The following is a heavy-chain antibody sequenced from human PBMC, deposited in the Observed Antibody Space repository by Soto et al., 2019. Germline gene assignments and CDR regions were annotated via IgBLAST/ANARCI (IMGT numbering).Heavy chain of an antibody. CDR1: GGSISSGGYY. CDR2: IYYSGST. CDR3: ARVRIVVVAATETYSYYGMDV. V-gene: IGHV4-31*03. D-gene: IGHD2-15*01. J-gene: IGHJ6*02. Sequence: QVQLQESGPGLVKPSQTLSLTCTVSGGSISSGGYYWSWIRQHPGKGLEWIGYIYYSGSTYYHPSLMSRLTISVDPAKSQLSLKLSSVTAADPAVYYCARVRIVVVAATETYSYYGMDVWGQGTTVTVSS.